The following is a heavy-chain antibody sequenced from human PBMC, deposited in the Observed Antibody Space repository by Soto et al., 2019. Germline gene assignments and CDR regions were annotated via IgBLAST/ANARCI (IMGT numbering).Heavy chain of an antibody. D-gene: IGHD3-3*01. CDR2: INHSGST. Sequence: SETLSLTCAVYGGSFSGYYWSWIRQPPGKGLEWIGEINHSGSTNYNPSLKSRVTISVDTSKNQFSLKLSSVTAADTAVYYCARRGTISSLGGSWFDPWGQGTLVT. CDR1: GGSFSGYY. CDR3: ARRGTISSLGGSWFDP. J-gene: IGHJ5*02. V-gene: IGHV4-34*01.